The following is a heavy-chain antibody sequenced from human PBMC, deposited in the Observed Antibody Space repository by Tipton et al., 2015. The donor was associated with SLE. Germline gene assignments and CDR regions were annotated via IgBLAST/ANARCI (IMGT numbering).Heavy chain of an antibody. Sequence: LRLSCTVSGASISSYYWSWIRQPPGKGLEWIGYIYYSGSTIHNPSLKSRVTISVDTSKNQFSLKLSSVTAADTAVYYCARGWGNWPYYFVYCGQGTLVT. J-gene: IGHJ4*02. CDR1: GASISSYY. CDR2: IYYSGST. CDR3: ARGWGNWPYYFVY. D-gene: IGHD1-1*01. V-gene: IGHV4-59*01.